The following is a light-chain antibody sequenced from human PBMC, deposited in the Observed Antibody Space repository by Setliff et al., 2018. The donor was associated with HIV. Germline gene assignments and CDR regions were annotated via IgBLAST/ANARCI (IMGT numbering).Light chain of an antibody. CDR2: GNN. Sequence: QSVLTQPPSVSGAPGQTVTISCSGNNSNIGAGYDVHWYQQLPGTAPKVLIYGNNNRPSGVPDRFSGSKSGTSASLAITGLQAGDEADYFCQSYDTNLGYSVFGGGTKVTVL. CDR1: NSNIGAGYD. CDR3: QSYDTNLGYSV. J-gene: IGLJ3*02. V-gene: IGLV1-40*01.